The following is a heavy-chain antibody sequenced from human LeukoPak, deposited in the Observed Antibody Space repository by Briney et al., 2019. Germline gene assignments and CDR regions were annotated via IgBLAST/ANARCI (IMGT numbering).Heavy chain of an antibody. CDR3: ARENWTNDF. CDR2: INQDGGTK. D-gene: IGHD1/OR15-1a*01. CDR1: RFTFSSYA. Sequence: GGSLRLSCAASRFTFSSYAMSWFRQAPGKGLEWVANINQDGGTKYYVDSVKGRFTISRDNAINSVFLQMNSLRAEDTAVYYCARENWTNDFWGQGTLVTVSS. J-gene: IGHJ4*02. V-gene: IGHV3-7*01.